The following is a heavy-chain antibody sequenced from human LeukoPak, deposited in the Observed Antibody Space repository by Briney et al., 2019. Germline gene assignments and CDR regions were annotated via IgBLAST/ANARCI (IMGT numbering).Heavy chain of an antibody. D-gene: IGHD6-13*01. Sequence: GGSLRLSCAASGFTFNSYAMSWVRQAPGKGLEWVSAISGSDGSTYYADSVKGRFTISSDNSKNTLYLQMNSLRAEDTAVYYCAKPSLAAAGNLWVSGGNWFDSWGQGTLVTVSS. J-gene: IGHJ5*01. CDR2: ISGSDGST. CDR3: AKPSLAAAGNLWVSGGNWFDS. V-gene: IGHV3-23*01. CDR1: GFTFNSYA.